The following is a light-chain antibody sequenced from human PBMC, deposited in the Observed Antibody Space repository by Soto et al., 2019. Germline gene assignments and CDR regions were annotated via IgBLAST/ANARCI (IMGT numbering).Light chain of an antibody. CDR2: GAS. J-gene: IGKJ5*01. CDR3: QQYGSSPLIT. V-gene: IGKV3-20*01. Sequence: EIVLTQSPGTLSLSPGERATLSCRASQSVSSSYLAWYQQKPGQAPRLLIYGASSRATGIPDRFSGSGSGTDFTLTISRLEPEDFAVYYCQQYGSSPLITFGQGTRRRL. CDR1: QSVSSSY.